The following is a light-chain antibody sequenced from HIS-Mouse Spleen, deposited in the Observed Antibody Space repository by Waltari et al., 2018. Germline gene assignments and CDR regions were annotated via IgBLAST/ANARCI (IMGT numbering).Light chain of an antibody. J-gene: IGLJ3*02. V-gene: IGLV2-14*01. CDR3: SSYTSSSTLV. Sequence: QSALTQPASVSGSPGQSITISCTGTSRAVGGYTYVPWYQQHPGKAPKLMIYEVSNRPSGVSNRFSGSKSGNTASLTISGLQAEDEADYYCSSYTSSSTLVFGGGTKLTVL. CDR1: SRAVGGYTY. CDR2: EVS.